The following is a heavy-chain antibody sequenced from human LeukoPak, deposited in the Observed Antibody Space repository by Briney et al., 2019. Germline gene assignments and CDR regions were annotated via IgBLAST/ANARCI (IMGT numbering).Heavy chain of an antibody. CDR1: GGSISSGDYY. D-gene: IGHD6-6*01. Sequence: RSSETLSLTCTVSGGSISSGDYYWSWIRQPPGKGLEWIGYIYYSGSTYYNPSLKSRVTISVDTSKNQFSLKLSSVTAADTAVYYCARVFEYSSSSAYFQHWGQGTLVTVSS. V-gene: IGHV4-30-4*01. CDR2: IYYSGST. CDR3: ARVFEYSSSSAYFQH. J-gene: IGHJ1*01.